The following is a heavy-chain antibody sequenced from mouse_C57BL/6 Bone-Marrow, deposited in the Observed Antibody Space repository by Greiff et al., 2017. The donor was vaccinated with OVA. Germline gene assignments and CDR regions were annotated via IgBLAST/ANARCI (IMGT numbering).Heavy chain of an antibody. V-gene: IGHV1-15*01. D-gene: IGHD4-1*01. CDR2: IDPETGGT. CDR3: TRPPGGTDWYFDV. J-gene: IGHJ1*03. Sequence: QVQLQQSGAELVRPGASVTLSCKASGYTFTDYEMHWVKQTPVHGLEWIGAIDPETGGTAYNQKFKGKAILTADKSSSTAYMELRSLTSEDSAVYYCTRPPGGTDWYFDVWGTGTTVTVSS. CDR1: GYTFTDYE.